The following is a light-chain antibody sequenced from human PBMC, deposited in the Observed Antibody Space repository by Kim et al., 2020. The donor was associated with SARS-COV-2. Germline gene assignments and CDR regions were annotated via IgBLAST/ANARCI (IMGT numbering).Light chain of an antibody. CDR3: QQYKSDPYT. J-gene: IGKJ2*01. CDR1: QYLATW. V-gene: IGKV1-5*01. Sequence: DIQMTQYPSTLSASVGDTVSITCRASQYLATWVAWYQQKPGMAPKVLMYDASKLKSGVPSRFSGSGSGTEFTLTITSLQPDDFATYYCQQYKSDPYTFGQGTKVDI. CDR2: DAS.